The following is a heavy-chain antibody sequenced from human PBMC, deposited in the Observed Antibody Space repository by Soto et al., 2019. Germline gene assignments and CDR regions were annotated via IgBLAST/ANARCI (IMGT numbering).Heavy chain of an antibody. V-gene: IGHV4-39*01. D-gene: IGHD6-25*01. CDR2: IYYSGST. CDR3: ARRWSSATFDY. CDR1: GGSISSTNYY. J-gene: IGHJ4*02. Sequence: QLQLQESGPGLVKPSETLSLTCTISGGSISSTNYYWGWIRQPPGKGLEWIGIIYYSGSTYYNPSLKSRVTISVDTSKNQFSLKLSSVTTDDTAVYYCARRWSSATFDYWGQGTLVTVSS.